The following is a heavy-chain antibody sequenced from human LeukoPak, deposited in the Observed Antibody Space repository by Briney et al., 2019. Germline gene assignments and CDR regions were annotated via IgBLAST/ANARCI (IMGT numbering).Heavy chain of an antibody. CDR2: INSDGSST. V-gene: IGHV3-74*01. Sequence: PGGSLRLSCAASGFTFSSYWMHWVRQAPGKGLVWVSRINSDGSSTNYADSVKGRFTISRDNAKNTLFLQMNSLRAEDTAVYYCARDPDGGNSGAHYYYGMDVWGQGTTVTVSS. CDR1: GFTFSSYW. D-gene: IGHD4-23*01. CDR3: ARDPDGGNSGAHYYYGMDV. J-gene: IGHJ6*02.